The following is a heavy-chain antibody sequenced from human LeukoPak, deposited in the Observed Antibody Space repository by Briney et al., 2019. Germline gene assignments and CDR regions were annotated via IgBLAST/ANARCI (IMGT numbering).Heavy chain of an antibody. D-gene: IGHD2-2*01. Sequence: PGGSLRLSCSASGFTFSSYAMHWVRQAPGKGLEYVSAISSNGGSTYYADSVKGRFTISRGNSKNTLYLQMSSLRAEDTAVYYCVKTEDIVVVPAAMPFDYWGQGTLVTVSS. V-gene: IGHV3-64D*06. CDR2: ISSNGGST. CDR1: GFTFSSYA. J-gene: IGHJ4*02. CDR3: VKTEDIVVVPAAMPFDY.